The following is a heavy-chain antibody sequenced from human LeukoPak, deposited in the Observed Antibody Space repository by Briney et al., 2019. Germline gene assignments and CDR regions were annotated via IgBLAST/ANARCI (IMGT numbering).Heavy chain of an antibody. J-gene: IGHJ6*02. Sequence: GGSLRLSCAASGFTVSNKYMTWVRQAPGKGLEWVSVIYSGAGTDYADSVKGRFTISRHNSKNTLYLQMSSLRTEDTAVYYCARMYFDFWRNISESRYGMDVWGQGTTVTVSS. CDR1: GFTVSNKY. CDR2: IYSGAGT. V-gene: IGHV3-53*04. D-gene: IGHD3-3*01. CDR3: ARMYFDFWRNISESRYGMDV.